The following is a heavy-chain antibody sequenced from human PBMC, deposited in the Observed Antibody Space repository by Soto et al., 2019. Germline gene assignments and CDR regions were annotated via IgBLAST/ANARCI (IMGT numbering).Heavy chain of an antibody. CDR2: IIPIFGTA. CDR3: ARTDIVVVPAGEGSFDY. CDR1: GGTFSSYA. D-gene: IGHD2-2*01. Sequence: SVKVSCKASGGTFSSYAISWVRQAPGQGLEWMGGIIPIFGTANYAQKFQGRVTITADESTSTAYMELSSLRSEDTAVYYCARTDIVVVPAGEGSFDYWGQGTLVTVSS. J-gene: IGHJ4*02. V-gene: IGHV1-69*13.